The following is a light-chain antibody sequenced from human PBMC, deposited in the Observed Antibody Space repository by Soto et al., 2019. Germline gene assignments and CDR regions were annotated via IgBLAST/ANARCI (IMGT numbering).Light chain of an antibody. J-gene: IGKJ2*01. CDR3: MQGTHWPYT. Sequence: VVMTRSPLSLPVTRGQPASVSCRSSQSLVDNDGYSYLSWFQQRPGQSPRRLIYKVSNRDSGVPDRFSGSGSDTDFTLKISRVEPEDVGVYYCMQGTHWPYTFGQGTQLEIK. V-gene: IGKV2-30*01. CDR1: QSLVDNDGYSY. CDR2: KVS.